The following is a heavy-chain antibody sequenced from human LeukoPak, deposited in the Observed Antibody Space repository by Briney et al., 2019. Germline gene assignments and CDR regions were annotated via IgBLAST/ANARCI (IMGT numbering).Heavy chain of an antibody. D-gene: IGHD3-9*01. J-gene: IGHJ4*02. CDR2: INAGNGNT. CDR3: ARADYYFDWLQFDY. V-gene: IGHV1-3*01. CDR1: GYIFTSYA. Sequence: ASVKVSCKASGYIFTSYAMHWVRQAPGQRLEWMGWINAGNGNTKYSQKFQGRVTITRDTSASTAYMELSSLRSEDTAVYYCARADYYFDWLQFDYWGQGTLVTVSS.